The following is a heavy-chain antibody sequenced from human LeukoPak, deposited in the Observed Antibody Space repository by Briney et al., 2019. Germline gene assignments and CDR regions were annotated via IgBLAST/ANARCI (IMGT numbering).Heavy chain of an antibody. Sequence: SETLSLTCTDPGGSTSSYYWSWIRQPPGKGLEWIGYIYYSGSTNYNPSLKSRVAMLVDTSKNQFSLKLNSVTAADTAIYYCARHGSSNYYYAMDVWGQGTTVTVSS. CDR1: GGSTSSYY. J-gene: IGHJ6*02. V-gene: IGHV4-59*08. CDR3: ARHGSSNYYYAMDV. D-gene: IGHD1-26*01. CDR2: IYYSGST.